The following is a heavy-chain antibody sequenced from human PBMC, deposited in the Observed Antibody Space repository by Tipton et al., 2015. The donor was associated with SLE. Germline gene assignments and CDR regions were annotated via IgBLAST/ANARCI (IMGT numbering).Heavy chain of an antibody. CDR1: GGSFSGYY. V-gene: IGHV4-34*01. CDR3: ARERIEEYGGKENWIDP. CDR2: INHSGST. D-gene: IGHD4/OR15-4a*01. Sequence: LRLSCAVYGGSFSGYYWSWLRQSPGKGLEWIGEINHSGSTNYNPYLKSLVTISVDRSNNQFSLNLSSVTAADTAVYYCARERIEEYGGKENWIDPWGQGTLVTVSS. J-gene: IGHJ5*02.